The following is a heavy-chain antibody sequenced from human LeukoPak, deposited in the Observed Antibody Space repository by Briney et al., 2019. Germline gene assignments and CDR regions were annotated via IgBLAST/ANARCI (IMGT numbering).Heavy chain of an antibody. CDR3: ARIVVVAATAHSWFDP. Sequence: GGSLRLSCAASGFTVSSNYMSWVRQAPGKGLEWVSVIYSGGSTYYADSVKGRFTISRDNSKNTLYLQMNSLRAEDTAVYYCARIVVVAATAHSWFDPWGQGTLVTASS. CDR1: GFTVSSNY. CDR2: IYSGGST. J-gene: IGHJ5*02. D-gene: IGHD2-15*01. V-gene: IGHV3-53*01.